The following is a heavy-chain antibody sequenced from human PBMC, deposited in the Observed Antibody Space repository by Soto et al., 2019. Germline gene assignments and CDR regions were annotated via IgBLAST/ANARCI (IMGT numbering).Heavy chain of an antibody. CDR3: ASLNGGRFLDKGDY. D-gene: IGHD3-3*01. CDR2: INHFGSP. Sequence: QVQLHQWGAGLLKPSETLSLTCGVYNGSFMGYYWTWVRQPPGKGLEWIGEINHFGSPNYNPSHKRRVAISIDTSKHQFSLSLRSLTAADTAVYYCASLNGGRFLDKGDYWGQGILVTVSS. CDR1: NGSFMGYY. J-gene: IGHJ4*02. V-gene: IGHV4-34*01.